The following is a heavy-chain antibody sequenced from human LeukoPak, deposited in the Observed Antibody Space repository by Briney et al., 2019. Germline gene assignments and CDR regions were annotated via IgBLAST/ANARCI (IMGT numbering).Heavy chain of an antibody. D-gene: IGHD6-19*01. CDR1: GFTFSSYA. Sequence: GGSLRHSCAASGFTFSSYAMSWVRQAPGKGLEWVSAISGSGGSTYYADSVKGRFTISRDNSKNTLYLQMNSLRAEDTAVYYCAKGAPAGWYGVSTDAFDIWGQGTMVTVSS. V-gene: IGHV3-23*01. J-gene: IGHJ3*02. CDR2: ISGSGGST. CDR3: AKGAPAGWYGVSTDAFDI.